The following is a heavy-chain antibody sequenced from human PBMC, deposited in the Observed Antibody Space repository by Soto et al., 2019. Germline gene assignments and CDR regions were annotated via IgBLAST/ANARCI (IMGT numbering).Heavy chain of an antibody. CDR2: IYSGGST. D-gene: IGHD6-19*01. J-gene: IGHJ3*02. CDR3: ARDGYSSGWFDAFDI. Sequence: EVQLVESGGGLVQPGGSLRLSCAASGFTVSSNDMSWVRQAPGKGLECVSVIYSGGSTYYADSVRGRFTISRDNSKNTLYLQMNSLRAEDTAMYYCARDGYSSGWFDAFDIWGQGTMLTVSS. V-gene: IGHV3-66*01. CDR1: GFTVSSND.